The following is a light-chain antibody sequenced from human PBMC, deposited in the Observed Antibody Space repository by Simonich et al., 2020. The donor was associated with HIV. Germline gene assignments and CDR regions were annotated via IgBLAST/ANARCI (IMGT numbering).Light chain of an antibody. CDR3: QQCNNWPPT. CDR1: QSVGTN. V-gene: IGKV3-15*01. CDR2: GAS. J-gene: IGKJ1*01. Sequence: EIVMTQSPDTLSVSPGERATLSCRASQSVGTNFAWYQQKPGKPPRLLIYGASARATDIPARFSGSGSGTEFTLTISTMQSEDFAVYYCQQCNNWPPTFGQGTKVEIK.